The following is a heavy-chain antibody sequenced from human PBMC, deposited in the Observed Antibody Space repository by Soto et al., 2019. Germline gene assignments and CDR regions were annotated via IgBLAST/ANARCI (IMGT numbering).Heavy chain of an antibody. V-gene: IGHV1-46*01. J-gene: IGHJ4*02. D-gene: IGHD1-1*01. CDR1: GYTFSTYY. CDR3: ARYDDNGYYFDY. Sequence: QVQLVQSGAEVKKPGASVKVSCKASGYTFSTYYMHWVRQAPGQGYEWMGIINPSGGSTTYAKKFQGRVTMTRETSTTKVYMELSRLKSEDAAVYYCARYDDNGYYFDYWGQGTLVTVSS. CDR2: INPSGGST.